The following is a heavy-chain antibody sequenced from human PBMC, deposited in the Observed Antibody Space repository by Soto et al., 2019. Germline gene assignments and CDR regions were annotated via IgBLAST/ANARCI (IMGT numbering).Heavy chain of an antibody. D-gene: IGHD6-19*01. J-gene: IGHJ5*02. CDR1: GGSVRSVNDY. V-gene: IGHV4-61*01. Sequence: SETLSLTCTVSGGSVRSVNDYWNWIRPPPGKGLEWIGYVYYSGRTNYNPSLKSRALISPDATKNQFSLRLSSVTDADTAVYYCVGGSLYNFDSSGTELCFDPWGQGALVTVSS. CDR2: VYYSGRT. CDR3: VGGSLYNFDSSGTELCFDP.